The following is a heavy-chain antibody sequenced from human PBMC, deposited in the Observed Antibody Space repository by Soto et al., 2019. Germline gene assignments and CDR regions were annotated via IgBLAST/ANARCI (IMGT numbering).Heavy chain of an antibody. CDR2: ISYSGNT. V-gene: IGHV4-59*01. D-gene: IGHD2-15*01. J-gene: IGHJ4*02. Sequence: SETLSLTCTVSGGSINNSYRSWIRPPTGKGLEWTGYISYSGNTNYKPFLNRRVTSSVDTPKNQFSRRLSSVTTADTAVYYCAGLRGYAGSPIDYWGQGTLVTVSS. CDR1: GGSINNSY. CDR3: AGLRGYAGSPIDY.